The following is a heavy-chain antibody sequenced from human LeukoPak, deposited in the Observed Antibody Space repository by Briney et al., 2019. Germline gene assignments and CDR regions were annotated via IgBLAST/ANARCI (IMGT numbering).Heavy chain of an antibody. D-gene: IGHD3-16*01. J-gene: IGHJ4*02. CDR3: AREGGSYYFDH. V-gene: IGHV4-59*01. CDR2: MYYSGST. CDR1: GVSISTYY. Sequence: SETLSLTCTVSGVSISTYYWSWIRQPPGKGLEWIGYMYYSGSTNYNPSLKSRVTISVDTSKNQFSLKLSSVTAADTAVYYCAREGGSYYFDHWGQGTLVTVSS.